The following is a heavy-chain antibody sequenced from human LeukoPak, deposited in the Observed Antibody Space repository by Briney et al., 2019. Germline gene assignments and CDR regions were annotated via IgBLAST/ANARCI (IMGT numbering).Heavy chain of an antibody. D-gene: IGHD2-2*01. V-gene: IGHV3-30*18. CDR3: AKRPYIFRITAAMGFDP. CDR2: ISYDGSNK. CDR1: GFTFSSYG. Sequence: PGRSLRLSCAASGFTFSSYGMHWVRQAPGKGLEWVAVISYDGSNKYYADSVKGRFTISRDNSKNTLYLQMNSLRAEDTAVYYCAKRPYIFRITAAMGFDPWGQGTLVTVSS. J-gene: IGHJ5*02.